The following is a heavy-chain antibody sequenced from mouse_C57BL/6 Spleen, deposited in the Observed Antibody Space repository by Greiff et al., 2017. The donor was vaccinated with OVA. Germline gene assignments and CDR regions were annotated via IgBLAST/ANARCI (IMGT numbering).Heavy chain of an antibody. CDR3: ARTWFFDY. J-gene: IGHJ2*01. D-gene: IGHD2-2*01. CDR1: GYSFTGYY. V-gene: IGHV1-42*01. CDR2: INPSTGGT. Sequence: EVQLQQSGPELVKPGASVKISCKASGYSFTGYYMNWVKQSPEKSLEWIGEINPSTGGTTYNQKFKAKATLTVDKSSSTAYMQLKSLTSEDSAVYYCARTWFFDYWGQGTTLTVSS.